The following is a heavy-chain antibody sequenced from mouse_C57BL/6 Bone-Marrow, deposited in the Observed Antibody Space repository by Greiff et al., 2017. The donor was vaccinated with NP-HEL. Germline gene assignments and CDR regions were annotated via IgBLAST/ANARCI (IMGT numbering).Heavy chain of an antibody. CDR3: VRDLWALFAY. CDR2: IRRKSSNSAT. J-gene: IGHJ3*01. CDR1: GFTFNTYA. D-gene: IGHD6-2*01. V-gene: IGHV10-3*01. Sequence: EVQGVESGGGLVQPKGSLKLSCAASGFTFNTYAMHWVRQAPGQGLEWVARIRRKSSNSATSYADSVKDRFTISRADSQSMLYLQMNNLKTEDTAMYYCVRDLWALFAYWGQGTLVTVSA.